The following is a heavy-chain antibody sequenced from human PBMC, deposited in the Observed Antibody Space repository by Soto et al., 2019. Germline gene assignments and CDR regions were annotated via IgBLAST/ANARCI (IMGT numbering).Heavy chain of an antibody. CDR1: GGSFSGYY. D-gene: IGHD6-19*01. J-gene: IGHJ4*02. CDR3: ARSALAGTRFDY. CDR2: INHSGST. V-gene: IGHV4-34*01. Sequence: SETLSLTCAVYGGSFSGYYWSWIRQPPGKGLEWIGEINHSGSTNYNPSLKSRITISVDKSKNQFSLKLNSVTAADTAVYYCARSALAGTRFDYWGQGTLVTVS.